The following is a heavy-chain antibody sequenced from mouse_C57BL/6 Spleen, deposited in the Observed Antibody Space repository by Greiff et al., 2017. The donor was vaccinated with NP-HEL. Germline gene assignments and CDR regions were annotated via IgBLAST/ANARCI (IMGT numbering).Heavy chain of an antibody. D-gene: IGHD2-5*01. V-gene: IGHV1-82*01. J-gene: IGHJ3*01. CDR2: IYPGDGDT. CDR3: ARSGHYSNPSFAY. CDR1: GYAFSSSW. Sequence: QVQLKQSGPELVKPGASVKISCKASGYAFSSSWMNWVKQRPGKGLEWIGRIYPGDGDTNYNGKFKGKATLTADKSSNPAYMQLSSHTSEDSAVYFCARSGHYSNPSFAYWGQGTLVTVSA.